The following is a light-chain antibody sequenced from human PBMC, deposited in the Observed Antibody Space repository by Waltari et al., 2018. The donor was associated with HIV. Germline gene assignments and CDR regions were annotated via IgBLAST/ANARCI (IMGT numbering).Light chain of an antibody. CDR1: QRVSSY. CDR2: DAS. V-gene: IGKV3-11*01. Sequence: EIVLTQSPATLSLSPGERATLSCRASQRVSSYLAWYQQKPGQAPRRLISDASNRATGIPARFSGSGSGTDFTLTISSLEPEDFAVYYCQQRSNLITFGQGTRLEIK. CDR3: QQRSNLIT. J-gene: IGKJ5*01.